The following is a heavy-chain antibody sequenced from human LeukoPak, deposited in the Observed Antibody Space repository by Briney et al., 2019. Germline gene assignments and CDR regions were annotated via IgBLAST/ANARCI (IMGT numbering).Heavy chain of an antibody. V-gene: IGHV4-30-4*08. J-gene: IGHJ4*02. CDR2: ISYSGTP. D-gene: IGHD4-17*01. Sequence: SETLSLTCIVSGGSINTANYYWTWIRQPPGKGLEWIGYISYSGTPYHNPSLNSRVTISLDTSKNQFSLRLNSVTAADTAMYYCARDRYGDFEDYWGQGTLVTVSS. CDR3: ARDRYGDFEDY. CDR1: GGSINTANYY.